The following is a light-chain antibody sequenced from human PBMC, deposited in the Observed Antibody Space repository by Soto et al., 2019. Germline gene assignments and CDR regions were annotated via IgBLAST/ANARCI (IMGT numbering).Light chain of an antibody. CDR1: ISDFVIYNY. Sequence: QSALTQPASVSGSPGQSITISCTGTISDFVIYNYVSWYQQHPGKAPKLMLYGVSNRPSGVSNRFSGSKSGNTASLTISGLQAEDEADYYCSSHTTSSALHVFGTGTKVTVL. CDR2: GVS. V-gene: IGLV2-14*01. J-gene: IGLJ1*01. CDR3: SSHTTSSALHV.